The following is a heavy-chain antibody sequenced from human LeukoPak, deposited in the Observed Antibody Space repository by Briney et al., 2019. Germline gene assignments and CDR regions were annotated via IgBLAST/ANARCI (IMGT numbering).Heavy chain of an antibody. D-gene: IGHD6-13*01. CDR1: GGTFSSYA. V-gene: IGHV1-69*05. CDR3: AREEASSSWYSGAFDI. Sequence: SVKVSCKASGGTFSSYAISWVRQAPGQGLEWTGGIIPIFGTANYAQKFQGRVTITTDESTSTAYMELSSLRSEDTAVYYCAREEASSSWYSGAFDIWGQGTMVTVSS. CDR2: IIPIFGTA. J-gene: IGHJ3*02.